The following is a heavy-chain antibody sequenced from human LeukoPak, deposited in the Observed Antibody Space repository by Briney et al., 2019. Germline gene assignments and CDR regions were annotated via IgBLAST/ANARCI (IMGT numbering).Heavy chain of an antibody. V-gene: IGHV1-69*04. J-gene: IGHJ4*02. CDR1: GGTFSSYA. CDR2: IIPILGIA. Sequence: GASVKVSCKASGGTFSSYAISWVRQAPGQGLEWMGRIIPILGIANYAQKFQGRLTVTRDTSASTAYMELSSLRSEDTAVYYCARSPGDYFDYWGQGTLVTVSS. CDR3: ARSPGDYFDY.